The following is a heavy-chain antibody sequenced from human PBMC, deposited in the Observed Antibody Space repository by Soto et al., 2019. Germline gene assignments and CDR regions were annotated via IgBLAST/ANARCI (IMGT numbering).Heavy chain of an antibody. CDR3: TTVSGYWPEDAFDI. CDR2: IKSKTDGGTT. J-gene: IGHJ3*02. V-gene: IGHV3-15*01. Sequence: GGALRLSCAAPGFTFSKARMSWVRQGPGEGLEWVGRIKSKTDGGTTDYAAPVKGRFTISRDDSKNTLYLQMNSLKTEDTAVYYCTTVSGYWPEDAFDIWGQGTMVTVSS. D-gene: IGHD3-22*01. CDR1: GFTFSKAR.